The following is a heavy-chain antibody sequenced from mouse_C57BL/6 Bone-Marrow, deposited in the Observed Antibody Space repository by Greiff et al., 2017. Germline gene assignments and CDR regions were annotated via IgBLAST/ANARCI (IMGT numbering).Heavy chain of an antibody. CDR1: GYTFTSYW. D-gene: IGHD2-12*01. Sequence: QVQLKQPGAELVMPGASVKLSCKASGYTFTSYWMHWVKQRPGQGLEWIGEIDPSDSYTNYNQKFKGKSTLTVDKSSSTAYMQLSSLTSEDSAVYYCARWALYCSRIAYWGQGTLVTVSA. V-gene: IGHV1-69*01. CDR2: IDPSDSYT. J-gene: IGHJ3*01. CDR3: ARWALYCSRIAY.